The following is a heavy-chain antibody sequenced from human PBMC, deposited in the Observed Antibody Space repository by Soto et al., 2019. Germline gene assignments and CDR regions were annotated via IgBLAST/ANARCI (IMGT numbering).Heavy chain of an antibody. D-gene: IGHD6-19*01. Sequence: SETLSLTCTVSGGSISSYYWSWIRQPPGKGLEWIGYIYYSGSTNYNPSLKSRVTISVDTSKNQFYLKLSSVTAADTAVYYLASSMAGQWLVPYSGQGTLVTVSS. CDR1: GGSISSYY. CDR3: ASSMAGQWLVPY. CDR2: IYYSGST. V-gene: IGHV4-59*01. J-gene: IGHJ4*02.